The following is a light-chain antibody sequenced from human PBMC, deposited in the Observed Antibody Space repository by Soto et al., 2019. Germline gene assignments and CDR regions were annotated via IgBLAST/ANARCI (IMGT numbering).Light chain of an antibody. V-gene: IGKV3-20*01. CDR1: QSVGSNY. Sequence: EIVLTQSPGNLSLSPGDRATLSCRASQSVGSNYLAWYQQKPGQAPRLLIYDASSRATGIPDRSSGSGSGTDFTLTISRLEPEDFAVYYCQQFSSYPLTFGGGTKVDIK. CDR2: DAS. CDR3: QQFSSYPLT. J-gene: IGKJ4*01.